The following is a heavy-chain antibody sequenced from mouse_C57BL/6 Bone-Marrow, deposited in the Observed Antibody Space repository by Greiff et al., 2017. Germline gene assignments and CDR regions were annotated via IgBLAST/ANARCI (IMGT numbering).Heavy chain of an antibody. CDR3: ARLRDGYWFAY. CDR2: IHPNSGST. J-gene: IGHJ3*01. Sequence: QVQLQQPGAELVKPGASVKLSCKASGYTFTSYWMHWVKQRPGQGLEWIGMIHPNSGSTNYNEKFKSKATLTVDKSSSTAYMQLSSLTSEDCAVYYCARLRDGYWFAYWGQGTLVTVSA. V-gene: IGHV1-64*01. D-gene: IGHD2-3*01. CDR1: GYTFTSYW.